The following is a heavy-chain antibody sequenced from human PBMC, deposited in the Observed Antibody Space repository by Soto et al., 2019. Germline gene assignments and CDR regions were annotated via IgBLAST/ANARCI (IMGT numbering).Heavy chain of an antibody. V-gene: IGHV4-59*01. J-gene: IGHJ4*02. D-gene: IGHD6-13*01. CDR3: ARGSAAGRDFDY. Sequence: SETLSLTCTVSGGSISSYYWSWIRQPPGKGLEWIGYIYYSGSTNYNPSLKSRVTISVDTSKNQFSLKLSSVTAADTAVYYCARGSAAGRDFDYWGQGTLVTVSS. CDR1: GGSISSYY. CDR2: IYYSGST.